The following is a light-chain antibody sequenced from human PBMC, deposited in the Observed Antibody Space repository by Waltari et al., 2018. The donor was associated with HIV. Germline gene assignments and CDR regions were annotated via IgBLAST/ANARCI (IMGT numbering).Light chain of an antibody. V-gene: IGLV1-40*01. CDR1: KSTIGAGHD. CDR2: ANS. CDR3: QSSDIRLHGLWV. Sequence: QSLLTQPPSVSATPGQRITIACTGNKSTIGAGHDVHRFRQLPGTAPRLLIFANSNRPSGVPDRISGSKSTASASLAITGLQAEDEGYYYCQSSDIRLHGLWVFGGGTKVTVL. J-gene: IGLJ3*02.